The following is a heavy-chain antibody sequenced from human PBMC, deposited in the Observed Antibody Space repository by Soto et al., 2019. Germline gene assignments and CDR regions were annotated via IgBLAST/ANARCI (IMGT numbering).Heavy chain of an antibody. CDR2: IIPIFGTA. D-gene: IGHD3-16*02. CDR1: GGTFSSYA. J-gene: IGHJ4*02. V-gene: IGHV1-69*12. Sequence: QVQLVQSGAEVKKPGSSVKVSCKASGGTFSSYAISWVRQAPGQGLEWMGGIIPIFGTANYAQKFQGRVTITVDESTSTAYIELSRLRSEDTAVYYCVRMAGELSLSSVFVYWGQGTLGTVSS. CDR3: VRMAGELSLSSVFVY.